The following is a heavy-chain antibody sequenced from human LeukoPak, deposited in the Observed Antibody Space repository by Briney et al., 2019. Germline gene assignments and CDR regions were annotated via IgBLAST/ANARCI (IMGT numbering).Heavy chain of an antibody. Sequence: SVKVSCKSSGGTFSSYAISWVRQAPGQGLEWMGGIIPIFGTANYAQKFQGRVTITADESTSTAYMELSSLRSEDTAVYYCARGRMTTVTPLGYWGQGTLVTVS. D-gene: IGHD4-11*01. CDR1: GGTFSSYA. CDR3: ARGRMTTVTPLGY. J-gene: IGHJ4*02. V-gene: IGHV1-69*13. CDR2: IIPIFGTA.